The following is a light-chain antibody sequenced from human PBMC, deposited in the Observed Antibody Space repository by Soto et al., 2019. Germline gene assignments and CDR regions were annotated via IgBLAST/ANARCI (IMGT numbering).Light chain of an antibody. V-gene: IGLV2-14*01. Sequence: QSVLTQPASVSGSPGQSITISCTGTSSDVGGYNYVSWYQQYPGKAPKLMVYDITNRPSGISNRFSASKSGNTASLTISGLQAEDEADYYCCSYTTTSTYVFGTGTKLTVL. CDR2: DIT. J-gene: IGLJ1*01. CDR1: SSDVGGYNY. CDR3: CSYTTTSTYV.